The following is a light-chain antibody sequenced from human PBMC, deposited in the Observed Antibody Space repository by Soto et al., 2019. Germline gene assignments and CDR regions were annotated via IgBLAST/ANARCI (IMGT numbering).Light chain of an antibody. Sequence: QSALTQPASVSGSPGQSITISCTGTSSDIGSYNRVSWYQQHPGKAPKLMIYEDTQRPSRVSNRFSGSKSGNPASLTITGLPAEDQADYYCCSYSGPTILLVFGGGTKLTVL. J-gene: IGLJ2*01. CDR3: CSYSGPTILLV. CDR2: EDT. CDR1: SSDIGSYNR. V-gene: IGLV2-23*02.